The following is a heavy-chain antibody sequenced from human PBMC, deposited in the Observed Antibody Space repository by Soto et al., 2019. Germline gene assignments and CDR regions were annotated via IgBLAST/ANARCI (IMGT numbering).Heavy chain of an antibody. D-gene: IGHD2-15*01. J-gene: IGHJ4*02. CDR1: GYTLTELS. Sequence: ASLKVSCKVSGYTLTELSMHWVLQSPGKGLEWMGGFDPEDGETIYAQKFQGRVTMTEDTSTDTAYMELSSLRSEDTAVYYCATFPPKYMVENYYFEYWGQGTLGTVSS. V-gene: IGHV1-24*01. CDR2: FDPEDGET. CDR3: ATFPPKYMVENYYFEY.